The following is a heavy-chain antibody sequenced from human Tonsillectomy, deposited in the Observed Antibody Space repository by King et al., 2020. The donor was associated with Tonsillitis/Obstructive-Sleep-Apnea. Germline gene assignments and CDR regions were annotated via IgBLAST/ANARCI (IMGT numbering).Heavy chain of an antibody. CDR2: SIPIFVTA. CDR1: GGTFSSYA. J-gene: IGHJ4*02. Sequence: LQLVQSGAEVKKPGSSVKVSCKASGGTFSSYAISLVRQAPGQVLEWMGGSIPIFVTANYAQKFQGRVTITADDSTRPAYMERSSLRSEDTAVDYCASGYSGYDSVWGQGTLVTVSS. V-gene: IGHV1-69*01. CDR3: ASGYSGYDSV. D-gene: IGHD5-12*01.